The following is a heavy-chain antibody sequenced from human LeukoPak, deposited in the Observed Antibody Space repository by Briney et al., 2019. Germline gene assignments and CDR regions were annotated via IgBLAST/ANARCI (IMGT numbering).Heavy chain of an antibody. CDR3: ARVYCSGGSCYSWRNAFDI. D-gene: IGHD2-15*01. CDR1: GYTFSSYG. J-gene: IGHJ3*02. CDR2: ITTYNGDT. Sequence: GASVKVSCKTSGYTFSSYGINWVRLAPGQGLEWMGRITTYNGDTHYAKNLQGRVTMTTDTSTSTAYMDLRSLRSDDTAVYYCARVYCSGGSCYSWRNAFDIWGQGTMVTVSS. V-gene: IGHV1-18*01.